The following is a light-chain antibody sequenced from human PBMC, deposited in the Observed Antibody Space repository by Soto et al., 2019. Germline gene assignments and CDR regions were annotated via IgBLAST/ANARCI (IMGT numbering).Light chain of an antibody. V-gene: IGKV1-8*01. CDR3: QQYYSYPRT. Sequence: IRMTQSPSSLSASTVDRVTITCRASQGISSYLAWYQQKPGKAPKLLIYAASTLQSGVPSRFSGSGSGTDFTLTISCLQSEDFATYYCQQYYSYPRTFGQGTKVDI. J-gene: IGKJ1*01. CDR1: QGISSY. CDR2: AAS.